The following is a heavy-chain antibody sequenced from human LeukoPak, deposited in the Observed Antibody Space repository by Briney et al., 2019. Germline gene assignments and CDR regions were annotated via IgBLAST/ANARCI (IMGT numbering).Heavy chain of an antibody. J-gene: IGHJ6*02. D-gene: IGHD2-15*01. CDR1: AFTFSNAW. CDR3: TTAPYCSGGRCYAGYYYYAMDV. CDR2: IKKRADGGTT. V-gene: IGHV3-15*01. Sequence: GGSLRLSCVASAFTFSNAWMSWVRQAPGKGLEWVGRIKKRADGGTTDYAAPVKGRFTISRDDSEDTLYLQMSSLKTEDTAVYYCTTAPYCSGGRCYAGYYYYAMDVWGQGTTVTVSS.